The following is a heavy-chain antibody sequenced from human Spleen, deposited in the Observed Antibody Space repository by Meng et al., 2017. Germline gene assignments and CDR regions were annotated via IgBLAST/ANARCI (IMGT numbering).Heavy chain of an antibody. CDR2: IYYSGST. D-gene: IGHD3-9*01. V-gene: IGHV4-39*07. CDR1: GGSISSSNSF. Sequence: SETLSLTCTVSGGSISSSNSFWGWIRQPPGKGLEWIGSIYYSGSTYYNASLKSRVAMSVDTSKNQFSLKLSSVTAADTAVYYCSRAIWQKSFAPWGQGTLVTVSS. J-gene: IGHJ5*02. CDR3: SRAIWQKSFAP.